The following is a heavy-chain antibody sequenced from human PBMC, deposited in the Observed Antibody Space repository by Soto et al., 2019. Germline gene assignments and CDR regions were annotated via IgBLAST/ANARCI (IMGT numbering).Heavy chain of an antibody. CDR1: GFTFDTYG. D-gene: IGHD1-1*01. CDR2: ISYEGSNT. V-gene: IGHV3-30-3*01. Sequence: GGSLRLSCVASGFTFDTYGIHWVRQAPGKGLQWVALISYEGSNTYYADSVRGRFTISRDNSKNTLYLQMNTLRPEDTGLYYCARVTPGNNLYYFSGLDFWGQGTSVSVSS. CDR3: ARVTPGNNLYYFSGLDF. J-gene: IGHJ6*02.